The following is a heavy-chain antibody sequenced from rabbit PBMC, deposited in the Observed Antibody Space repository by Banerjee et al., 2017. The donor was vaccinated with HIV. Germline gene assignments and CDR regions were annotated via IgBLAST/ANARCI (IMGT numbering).Heavy chain of an antibody. D-gene: IGHD4-2*01. V-gene: IGHV1S40*01. CDR1: GIDFSSYAY. J-gene: IGHJ4*01. CDR2: IYGGSSGYT. Sequence: QSLEESGGDLVKPGASLTLTCKASGIDFSSYAYMCWVRQAPGKGLEWIACIYGGSSGYTYYANWAKGRFTISRTSSTTVTLQMTSPTAADTAPYFCARDDVSAAGMAFSLWGPGTLVTVS. CDR3: ARDDVSAAGMAFSL.